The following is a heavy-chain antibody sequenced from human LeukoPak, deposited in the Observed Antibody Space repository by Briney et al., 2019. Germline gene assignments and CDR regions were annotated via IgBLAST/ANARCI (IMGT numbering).Heavy chain of an antibody. CDR1: GGSISSYY. D-gene: IGHD3-22*01. J-gene: IGHJ3*02. V-gene: IGHV4-59*08. CDR2: IHYSGST. Sequence: PSETLSLTCTVSGGSISSYYWSRIRQPPGKGLEWIGYIHYSGSTNYNPSLKSRVTISVDKSKNQFSLKLSSVTAADTAVYYCARGVVVVTRDAFDIWGQGTMVTVSS. CDR3: ARGVVVVTRDAFDI.